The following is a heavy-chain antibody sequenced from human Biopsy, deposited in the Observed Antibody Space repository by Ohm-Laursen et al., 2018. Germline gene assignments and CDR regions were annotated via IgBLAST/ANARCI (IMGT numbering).Heavy chain of an antibody. V-gene: IGHV1-24*01. CDR2: FAPENGRI. Sequence: ASVKVSCKVSGYRVTELSMHWVRQAPGQGLEWMGGFAPENGRIVYSQKFQGRVTMTEDTSTNTAYMEVWRLRSDDTAVYYCAADINVWNVNYWGQGTQVIVSS. CDR3: AADINVWNVNY. J-gene: IGHJ4*02. CDR1: GYRVTELS. D-gene: IGHD1-1*01.